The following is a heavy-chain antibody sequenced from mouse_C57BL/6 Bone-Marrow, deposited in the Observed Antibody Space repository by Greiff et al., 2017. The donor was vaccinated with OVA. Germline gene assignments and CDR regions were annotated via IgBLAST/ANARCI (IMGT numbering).Heavy chain of an antibody. CDR3: ARGGYYVDY. CDR1: GYTFTSYW. J-gene: IGHJ2*01. D-gene: IGHD1-1*02. Sequence: VQLQQPGAELVMPGASVKLSCKASGYTFTSYWMHWVKQRPGQGLEWIGEIDPSDSYTNYYQKFKGKSTLPVDKSSSTAYMQLSSLTSEDSAVYYGARGGYYVDYWGQGTTLTVSA. CDR2: IDPSDSYT. V-gene: IGHV1-69*01.